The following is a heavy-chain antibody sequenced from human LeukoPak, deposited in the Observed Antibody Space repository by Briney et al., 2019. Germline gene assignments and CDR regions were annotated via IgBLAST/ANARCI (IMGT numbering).Heavy chain of an antibody. D-gene: IGHD2-2*02. V-gene: IGHV1-18*01. CDR2: ISAYNGNT. CDR3: ATTTCTSCYTGNLYYYGMDV. Sequence: ASVKVSCKASGYTFTSYGISWVRQAPGQGLEWMGWISAYNGNTNYAQKLRGRVTMTTDTSTSTAYMELRSLRSDDTAVYYCATTTCTSCYTGNLYYYGMDVWGQGTTVTVSS. J-gene: IGHJ6*02. CDR1: GYTFTSYG.